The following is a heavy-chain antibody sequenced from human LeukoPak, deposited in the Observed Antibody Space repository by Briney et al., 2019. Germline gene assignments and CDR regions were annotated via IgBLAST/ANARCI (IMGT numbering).Heavy chain of an antibody. J-gene: IGHJ4*02. CDR1: GFTFTSHA. CDR2: ISGTTGRT. V-gene: IGHV3-23*01. Sequence: GGSLRLSCATSGFTFTSHAMTWVRQAPGKGLEWVSGISGTTGRTFYGDSVKGRFTVSRDNSRDTLYLQMNSLRAEDTAVYYCAKGSLGSWYYFDYWGQGTLVTVSS. D-gene: IGHD6-13*01. CDR3: AKGSLGSWYYFDY.